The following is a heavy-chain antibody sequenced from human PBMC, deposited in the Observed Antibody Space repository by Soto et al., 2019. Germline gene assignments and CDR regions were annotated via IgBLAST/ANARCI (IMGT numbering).Heavy chain of an antibody. CDR1: GYTFTGHD. CDR3: ASSGDYGASDY. Sequence: ASVKVSCKASGYTFTGHDINWVRQATGQGLEWMGWINANNGKTNYAQKLQGRVTMTTDTSTSTAYMELRSLRSDDTAVYYCASSGDYGASDYWGQGTLVTVSS. D-gene: IGHD4-17*01. J-gene: IGHJ4*02. CDR2: INANNGKT. V-gene: IGHV1-18*01.